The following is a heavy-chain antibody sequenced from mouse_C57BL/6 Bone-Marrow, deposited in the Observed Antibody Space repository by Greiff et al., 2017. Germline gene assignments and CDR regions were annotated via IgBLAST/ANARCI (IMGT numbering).Heavy chain of an antibody. D-gene: IGHD1-1*01. Sequence: VQLQQSGAELVRPGASVTLSCKASGYTFTDYEMHWVKQTPVHGLEWIGAIDPETGGTAYNQKFKGKAILTADKSSSTAYMELRSLTSEDSAVYYCTRSGDGRSYYFDYWGQGTTLTVAS. CDR3: TRSGDGRSYYFDY. CDR2: IDPETGGT. V-gene: IGHV1-15*01. CDR1: GYTFTDYE. J-gene: IGHJ2*01.